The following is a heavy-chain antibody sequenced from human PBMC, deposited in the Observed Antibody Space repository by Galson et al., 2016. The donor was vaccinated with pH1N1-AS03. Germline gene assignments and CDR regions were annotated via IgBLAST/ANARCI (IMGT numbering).Heavy chain of an antibody. CDR3: ARDGMRGDACDI. CDR1: GFIFNNHW. J-gene: IGHJ3*02. Sequence: SLRLSCAASGFIFNNHWMHWVRQPSGEGLVWVSRIDNDGRNTDYADSVKGRFIISRDNAKNTLYLEMNSLRVEDTSVYYCARDGMRGDACDIWGQGTMVTVSP. CDR2: IDNDGRNT. D-gene: IGHD1-1*01. V-gene: IGHV3-74*01.